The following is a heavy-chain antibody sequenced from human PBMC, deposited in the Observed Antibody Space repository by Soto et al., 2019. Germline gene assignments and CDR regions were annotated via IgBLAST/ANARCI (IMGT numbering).Heavy chain of an antibody. CDR1: GGSVNRGDFY. J-gene: IGHJ4*02. Sequence: QVQLQESGPGLVKPSETLSLTCVVSGGSVNRGDFYWSWIRQPPGKGLEWIGNVYYSGSTSYNPSLKFRPTIFLDTTKNQVSLRLSSVTAADTAVYHCARALGDYYDSVGYHQVYYFDSWGQGTLVTVSS. CDR3: ARALGDYYDSVGYHQVYYFDS. CDR2: VYYSGST. V-gene: IGHV4-61*08. D-gene: IGHD3-22*01.